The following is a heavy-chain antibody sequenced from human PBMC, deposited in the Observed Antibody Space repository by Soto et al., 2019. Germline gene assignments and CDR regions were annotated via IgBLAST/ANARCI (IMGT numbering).Heavy chain of an antibody. D-gene: IGHD6-13*01. J-gene: IGHJ6*01. Sequence: EVQLVESGGGLVQPGGSLRLSCAASGFTFSSYWMHWVRQAPGKGLVWVSRINSDGSSTSYADSVKGRFTISRDNAKNTLYLQMNSLRAEDTAVYYCARASRSSRWYSYDGMDVWGPGNPVTVSS. CDR1: GFTFSSYW. CDR3: ARASRSSRWYSYDGMDV. V-gene: IGHV3-74*01. CDR2: INSDGSST.